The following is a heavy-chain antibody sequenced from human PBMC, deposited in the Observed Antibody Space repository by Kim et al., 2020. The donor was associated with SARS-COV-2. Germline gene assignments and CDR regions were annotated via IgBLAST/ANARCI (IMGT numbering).Heavy chain of an antibody. CDR1: GFTFSNYA. Sequence: GGSLRLSCAASGFTFSNYAMSWVRQAPGRGLEWVSVISGSGVRTYYADSVKGRFTISRDNSKNTLSLQMNSLTAEDTAMYYCSKDPGRNLPPWYFDLWGRGTLVTVSS. J-gene: IGHJ2*01. CDR3: SKDPGRNLPPWYFDL. V-gene: IGHV3-23*01. CDR2: ISGSGVRT.